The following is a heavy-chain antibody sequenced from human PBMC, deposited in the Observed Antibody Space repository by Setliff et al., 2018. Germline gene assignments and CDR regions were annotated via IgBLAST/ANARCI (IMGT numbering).Heavy chain of an antibody. CDR2: IHHSGTT. V-gene: IGHV4-31*03. D-gene: IGHD5-12*01. CDR3: AREVGEVVPTSGTFDI. J-gene: IGHJ3*02. Sequence: PSETLSLTCNVSGASISSGYYLWSWIRQHPGKGLEWIGYIHHSGTTYYNPSLESRVAISLDTSENQFSLKVTSVSAADTAVYYCAREVGEVVPTSGTFDIWGQGTMGTVSS. CDR1: GASISSGYYL.